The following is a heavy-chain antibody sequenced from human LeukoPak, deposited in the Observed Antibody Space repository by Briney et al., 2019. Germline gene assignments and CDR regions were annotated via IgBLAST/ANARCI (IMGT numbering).Heavy chain of an antibody. CDR1: GFTFSTYA. V-gene: IGHV3-33*06. CDR2: IWFDGSNK. D-gene: IGHD2-21*01. Sequence: GGSLRLSCAASGFTFSTYAMSWVRQAPGKGLEWVAVIWFDGSNKYYADSVKGRFTISRDNSKNTLYLQMNSLRAEDTAVYYCAKEVIRYWYFDPWGRGTLVTVSS. J-gene: IGHJ2*01. CDR3: AKEVIRYWYFDP.